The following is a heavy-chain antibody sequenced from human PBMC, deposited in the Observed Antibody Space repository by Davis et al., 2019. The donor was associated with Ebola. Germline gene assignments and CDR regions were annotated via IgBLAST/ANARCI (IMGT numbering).Heavy chain of an antibody. V-gene: IGHV4-61*01. CDR1: GDSVNSGNYY. CDR3: ARNMIVSFNWFDP. J-gene: IGHJ5*02. D-gene: IGHD3-22*01. CDR2: IYYSGST. Sequence: SETLSLTCIVSGDSVNSGNYYWGWIRQPPGKGLEWIGYIYYSGSTNYNPSLKSRVTISVDTSKNQFSLKLSSVTAADTAVYYCARNMIVSFNWFDPWGQGTLVTVSS.